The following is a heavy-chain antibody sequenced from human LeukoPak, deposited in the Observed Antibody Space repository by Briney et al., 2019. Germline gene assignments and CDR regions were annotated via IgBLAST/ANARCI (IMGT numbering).Heavy chain of an antibody. Sequence: ASVKVSCKASGYTFTSYYMHWVRQAPGQGLEWMGIINPSGGSTSYAQKLQGRVTRTRDTSTSTVYAEMRSLRSEDRAVYYCARGIWDGAFDIWGQGTMFTVSS. D-gene: IGHD3-16*01. J-gene: IGHJ3*02. CDR2: INPSGGST. CDR1: GYTFTSYY. V-gene: IGHV1-46*04. CDR3: ARGIWDGAFDI.